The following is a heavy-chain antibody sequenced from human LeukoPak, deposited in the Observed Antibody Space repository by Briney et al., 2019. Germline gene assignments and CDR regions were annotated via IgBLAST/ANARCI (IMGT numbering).Heavy chain of an antibody. CDR3: ARDCGGDCPPYYYYGMDV. D-gene: IGHD2-21*02. CDR2: IYYSGST. J-gene: IGHJ6*02. Sequence: SETLSLTCTVSGGSISSYYWSWIRQPPGKGLEWIGYIYYSGSTNYNPSLKSRVTISVDTSKNQFSLKLSSVTAADTAVYYCARDCGGDCPPYYYYGMDVWGQGTTVTVSS. CDR1: GGSISSYY. V-gene: IGHV4-59*01.